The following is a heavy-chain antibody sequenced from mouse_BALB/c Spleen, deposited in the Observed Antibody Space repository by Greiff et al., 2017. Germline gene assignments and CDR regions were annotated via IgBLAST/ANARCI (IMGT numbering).Heavy chain of an antibody. D-gene: IGHD2-4*01. CDR3: ARGYDYDVGFAY. J-gene: IGHJ3*01. V-gene: IGHV5-4*02. Sequence: EVKLVESGGGLVKPGGSLKLSCAASGFTFSDYYMYWVRQTPEKRLEWVATISDGGSYTYYPDSVKGRFTISRDNAKNNLYLQMSSLKSEDTAMYYCARGYDYDVGFAYWGQGTLVTVSA. CDR2: ISDGGSYT. CDR1: GFTFSDYY.